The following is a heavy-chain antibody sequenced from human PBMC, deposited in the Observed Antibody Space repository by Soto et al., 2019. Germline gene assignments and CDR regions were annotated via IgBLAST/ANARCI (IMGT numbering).Heavy chain of an antibody. J-gene: IGHJ5*02. V-gene: IGHV3-11*01. CDR2: TSDTGRTI. CDR3: PGFKEGNILGLRWLGP. D-gene: IGHD4-4*01. CDR1: GIDLRGAY. Sequence: WVSRRRPGVAAGIDLRGAYMNWIRQAHGKGLPWLSYTSDTGRTIHYAVCVKGRVVISRDNSKDSLYLQMNDLRADDTAVYYCPGFKEGNILGLRWLGPWGQGTRVTVSS.